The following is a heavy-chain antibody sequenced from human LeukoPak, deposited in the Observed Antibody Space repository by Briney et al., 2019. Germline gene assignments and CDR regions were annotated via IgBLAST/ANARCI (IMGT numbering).Heavy chain of an antibody. J-gene: IGHJ4*02. CDR1: GFTFDDFA. D-gene: IGHD6-19*01. CDR2: ISYDGGNK. V-gene: IGHV3-30*04. Sequence: GGSLRLSCAPSGFTFDDFAMHWVRQAPDKGLEWVALISYDGGNKNYADSVKGRFTISRDNSKNTLYLHMNSLRPEDTAVYYCARDPPFSSGWSQNHFDYWGQGTLVTVSS. CDR3: ARDPPFSSGWSQNHFDY.